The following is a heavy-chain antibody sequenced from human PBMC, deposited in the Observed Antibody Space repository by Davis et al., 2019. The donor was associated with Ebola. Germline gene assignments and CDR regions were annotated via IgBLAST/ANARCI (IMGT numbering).Heavy chain of an antibody. CDR2: IWYDGSNK. Sequence: GESLKISCAASGFTFSSYGMHWVRQAPGKGLEWVAVIWYDGSNKYYADSVKGRFTISRDNAKNSLYLQMNSLRAEDTAVYYCARVSGCSSTSCFYYYYGMDVWGQGTTVTVSS. CDR1: GFTFSSYG. D-gene: IGHD2-2*01. V-gene: IGHV3-33*01. J-gene: IGHJ6*02. CDR3: ARVSGCSSTSCFYYYYGMDV.